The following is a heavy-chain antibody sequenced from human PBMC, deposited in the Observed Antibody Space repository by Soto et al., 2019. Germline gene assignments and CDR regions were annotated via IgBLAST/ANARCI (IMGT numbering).Heavy chain of an antibody. D-gene: IGHD2-2*01. J-gene: IGHJ6*02. CDR1: GGTFSSYA. CDR2: IISISGTA. Sequence: QVQLVQSGAEVKKPGSSVKVSCKASGGTFSSYAISWVRHAPGQGLEWMGGIISISGTANYAQKFQGRVTITADESTSTAYMELSSLRSEDTAVYYCARSQGSSTSLEIYYYYYYGMDVWGQGTTVTVSS. CDR3: ARSQGSSTSLEIYYYYYYGMDV. V-gene: IGHV1-69*01.